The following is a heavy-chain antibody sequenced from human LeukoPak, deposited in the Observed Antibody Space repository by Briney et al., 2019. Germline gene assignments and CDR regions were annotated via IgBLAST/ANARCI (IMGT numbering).Heavy chain of an antibody. D-gene: IGHD5-24*01. CDR2: INPNSGGT. CDR1: GYTFTDYY. J-gene: IGHJ4*02. V-gene: IGHV1-2*02. CDR3: ANIGYNHYFDY. Sequence: ASVKVSCKSSGYTFTDYYMHWVRQAPGQGLEWMGWINPNSGGTNYAQKFQGRVTMTRDTSITTAYMELSGLRSGDTAVYYCANIGYNHYFDYWGQGTLVTVSS.